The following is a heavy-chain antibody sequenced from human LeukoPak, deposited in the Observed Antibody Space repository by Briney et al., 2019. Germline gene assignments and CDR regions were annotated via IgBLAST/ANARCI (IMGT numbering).Heavy chain of an antibody. CDR1: GFTFSSYA. CDR3: ARIQLWLDY. V-gene: IGHV3-23*03. D-gene: IGHD5-18*01. J-gene: IGHJ4*02. Sequence: PGGSLRLSCAASGFTFSSYAMSWVRQAPGKGLEWVSVIYSGGSTYYADSVKGRFTISRDNSKNTLYLQMNSLRAEDTAVYYCARIQLWLDYWGQGTLVTVSS. CDR2: IYSGGST.